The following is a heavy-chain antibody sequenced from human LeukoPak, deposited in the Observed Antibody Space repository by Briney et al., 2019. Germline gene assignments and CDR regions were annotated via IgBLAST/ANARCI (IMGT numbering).Heavy chain of an antibody. V-gene: IGHV3-21*01. CDR1: GFTFSSYW. J-gene: IGHJ3*02. D-gene: IGHD5-24*01. CDR2: ISSSSIYI. CDR3: ARGRDGYNLVDAFDI. Sequence: GGSLRLSCAASGFTFSSYWMSWVRQAPGKGLEWVSSISSSSIYIYYADSLKGRFTISRDNAKNSLYLQMNSLRAEDTAVYYCARGRDGYNLVDAFDIWGQGIMVTVSS.